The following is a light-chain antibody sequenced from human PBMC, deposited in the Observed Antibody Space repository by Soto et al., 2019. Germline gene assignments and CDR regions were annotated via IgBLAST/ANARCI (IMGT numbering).Light chain of an antibody. V-gene: IGKV1-12*01. Sequence: DVQMTQSPSSVSASVGDRDTITCRASQDIRTWLAWYQQKPGKAPKILIYGASSLQSGVPSRFSGTGSGTYFTLTISSLQPEDFATYYCQHATSFPITFGQGTRLEIK. J-gene: IGKJ5*01. CDR2: GAS. CDR1: QDIRTW. CDR3: QHATSFPIT.